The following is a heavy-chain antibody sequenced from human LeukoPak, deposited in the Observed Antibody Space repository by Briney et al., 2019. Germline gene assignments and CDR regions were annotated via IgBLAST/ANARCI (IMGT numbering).Heavy chain of an antibody. CDR3: ARGRDCSGGSCPLDP. J-gene: IGHJ5*02. CDR2: ISAYNGNT. D-gene: IGHD2-15*01. V-gene: IGHV1-18*01. Sequence: VASVKVSCKASGHTFTSYGISWVRQAPGQGLEWMGWISAYNGNTNYAQKLQGRVTMTTDTSTSTAYMELRSLRSDDTAVYYCARGRDCSGGSCPLDPWGQGTLVTVSS. CDR1: GHTFTSYG.